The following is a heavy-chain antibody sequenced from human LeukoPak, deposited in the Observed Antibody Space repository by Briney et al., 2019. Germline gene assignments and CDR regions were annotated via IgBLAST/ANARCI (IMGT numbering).Heavy chain of an antibody. V-gene: IGHV1-2*02. CDR1: GYTFTGYY. J-gene: IGHJ4*02. Sequence: ASVKVSCKASGYTFTGYYMHWVRQAPGQGLEWMGWINPNSGGTNYAQKFLDRVTMTRDTSISTAYMELSRLRSDDTAVYYCARRVVGGNFDYWGQGTLVTVSS. CDR2: INPNSGGT. CDR3: ARRVVGGNFDY. D-gene: IGHD1-26*01.